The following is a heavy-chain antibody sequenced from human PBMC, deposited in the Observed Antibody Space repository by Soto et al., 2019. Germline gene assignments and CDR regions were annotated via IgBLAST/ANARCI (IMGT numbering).Heavy chain of an antibody. Sequence: PGGSLRLSCAASGLTVSGKKYVAWLRQTPGRGLEWVGRIKNKRSDEATDYAAAVKGRLIISRDDSKNTLYLQMHSLTTEDTAVYYCSTDGLNYGSFDYWGQGTLVTVSS. J-gene: IGHJ4*02. V-gene: IGHV3-15*01. CDR2: IKNKRSDEAT. D-gene: IGHD1-7*01. CDR3: STDGLNYGSFDY. CDR1: GLTVSGKKY.